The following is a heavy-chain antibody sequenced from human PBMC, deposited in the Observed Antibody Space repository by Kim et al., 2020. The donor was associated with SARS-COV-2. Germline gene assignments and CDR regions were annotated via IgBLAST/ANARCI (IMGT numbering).Heavy chain of an antibody. D-gene: IGHD3-16*01. CDR1: GGTFSSYA. V-gene: IGHV1-69*13. J-gene: IGHJ5*02. Sequence: SVKVSCKASGGTFSSYAISWVRQAPGQGLEWMGGIIPIFGTANYAQKFQGRVTITADESTSTAYMELSSLRSEDTAVYYCARGFVGGYGNINNWFDPWGQGTLVTVSS. CDR3: ARGFVGGYGNINNWFDP. CDR2: IIPIFGTA.